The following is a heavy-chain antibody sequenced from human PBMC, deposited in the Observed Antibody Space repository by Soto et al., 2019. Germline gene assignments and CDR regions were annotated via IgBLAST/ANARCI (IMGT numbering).Heavy chain of an antibody. J-gene: IGHJ4*02. CDR3: ARGNGIAAAGVYYFDY. Sequence: GASVKVSCKASGGTFSSYAISWVRQAPGQGLEWMGGTIPIFGTANYAQKFQGRVTITADESTSTAYMELSSLRSEDTAVYYCARGNGIAAAGVYYFDYWGQGTLVTVSS. D-gene: IGHD6-13*01. V-gene: IGHV1-69*13. CDR2: TIPIFGTA. CDR1: GGTFSSYA.